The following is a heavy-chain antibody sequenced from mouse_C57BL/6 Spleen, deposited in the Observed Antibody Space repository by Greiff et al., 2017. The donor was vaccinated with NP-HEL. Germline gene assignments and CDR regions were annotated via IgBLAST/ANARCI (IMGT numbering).Heavy chain of an antibody. D-gene: IGHD1-1*01. CDR3: TLITTVVARAMDY. CDR2: IDPETGGT. CDR1: GYTFTDYE. Sequence: QVQLQQSGAELVRPGASVTLSCKASGYTFTDYEMHWVKQTPVHGLEWIGAIDPETGGTAYNQKFKGKAILTADKSSSTAYMALRSLTSEDSAVYYCTLITTVVARAMDYWGQGTSVTVSS. J-gene: IGHJ4*01. V-gene: IGHV1-15*01.